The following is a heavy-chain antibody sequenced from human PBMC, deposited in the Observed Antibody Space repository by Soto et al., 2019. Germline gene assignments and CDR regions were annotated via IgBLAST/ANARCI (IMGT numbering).Heavy chain of an antibody. CDR3: ARGEEVVAPKLNGIDP. CDR1: GGSVSSGSYY. Sequence: QVQLQESGPGLVKPSETLSLTCTVSGGSVSSGSYYWSWIRQPPGKGLEWIGYIYYSGSTNYNPSLKGRFPISGDTAKNQCSLKLGCVPAADTAVYYWARGEEVVAPKLNGIDPWGQGPPVTVPS. D-gene: IGHD2-2*01. J-gene: IGHJ5*01. V-gene: IGHV4-61*01. CDR2: IYYSGST.